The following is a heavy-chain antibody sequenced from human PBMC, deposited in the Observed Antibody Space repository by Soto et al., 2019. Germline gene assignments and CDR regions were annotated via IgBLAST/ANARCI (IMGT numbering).Heavy chain of an antibody. CDR1: GGTFSTYV. J-gene: IGHJ6*02. V-gene: IGHV1-69*06. Sequence: QVQLVQSGAEVKKPGSSVKVSCKASGGTFSTYVISWVRQAPGQGLEWMGRVIPMSGSSNYAQKFQGRVTITADKDKSIAYMEVRSLRSEDTAVYYCARGRPRSGPPFYYYGLDVWGQGTTVIVSS. D-gene: IGHD6-19*01. CDR3: ARGRPRSGPPFYYYGLDV. CDR2: VIPMSGSS.